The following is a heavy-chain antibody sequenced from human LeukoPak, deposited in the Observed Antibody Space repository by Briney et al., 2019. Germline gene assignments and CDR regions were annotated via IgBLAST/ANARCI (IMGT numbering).Heavy chain of an antibody. J-gene: IGHJ6*03. CDR3: ARDRQYDILTGYPDDYYYYMDV. CDR2: INWNGGST. CDR1: GFTFDDYG. Sequence: GGSLRLSCAASGFTFDDYGMSWVRQAPGKGLEWVSGINWNGGSTGYADSVKGRFTISRDNAQNSLYLQMNSLRAEDTALYYCARDRQYDILTGYPDDYYYYMDVWGKGTTVTVSS. D-gene: IGHD3-9*01. V-gene: IGHV3-20*04.